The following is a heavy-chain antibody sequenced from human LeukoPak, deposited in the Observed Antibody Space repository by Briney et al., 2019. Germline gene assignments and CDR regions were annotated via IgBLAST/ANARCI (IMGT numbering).Heavy chain of an antibody. J-gene: IGHJ4*02. CDR2: ISSSSSYI. CDR3: ARGTMFPYYFEY. D-gene: IGHD3-10*02. CDR1: GFTFSTHW. V-gene: IGHV3-21*01. Sequence: GGSLRLSCAASGFTFSTHWMSWFRQAPGKGLGWVSFISSSSSYIYYADSLKGRFTISRDNAKNSLYLQMNSLRAADAAVYYCARGTMFPYYFEYWGQGTLVTVSS.